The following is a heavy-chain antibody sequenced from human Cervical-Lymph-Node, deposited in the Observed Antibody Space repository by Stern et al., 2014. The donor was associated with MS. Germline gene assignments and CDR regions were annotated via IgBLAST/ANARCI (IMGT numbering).Heavy chain of an antibody. J-gene: IGHJ4*02. CDR2: ISYDGSNK. CDR1: GFTFSSYG. CDR3: AKESGYQLLLRFAY. Sequence: VQLEESGGGVVQPGRSLRLCCAASGFTFSSYGMHWVRQAPGKGLEWVAVISYDGSNKYYADSVKGRFTISRDNSKNTLYLQMNSLRAEDTAVYYCAKESGYQLLLRFAYWGQGTLVTVSS. D-gene: IGHD2-2*01. V-gene: IGHV3-30*18.